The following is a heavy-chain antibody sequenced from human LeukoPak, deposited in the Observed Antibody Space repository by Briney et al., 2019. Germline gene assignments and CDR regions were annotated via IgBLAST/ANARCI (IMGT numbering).Heavy chain of an antibody. V-gene: IGHV4-4*07. Sequence: SETLSLTCTVSGGPINSYYWSWIRQPAGKGLEWIGRIYTSGSTNYNPSIKSRVTMSVDTSKSQFSLKLSSVTAADTAVYYCARDLLHDYADSTGYWGQGTLVTVSS. CDR3: ARDLLHDYADSTGY. D-gene: IGHD4-17*01. CDR2: IYTSGST. J-gene: IGHJ4*02. CDR1: GGPINSYY.